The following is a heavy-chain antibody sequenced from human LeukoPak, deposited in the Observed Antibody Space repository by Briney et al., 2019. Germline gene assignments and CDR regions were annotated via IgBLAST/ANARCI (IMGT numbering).Heavy chain of an antibody. J-gene: IGHJ6*02. CDR3: AREQGWSDSYYGMDV. CDR1: GFTFSNYW. V-gene: IGHV3-7*01. CDR2: MKEDGSAR. Sequence: GGSLRLSCVASGFTFSNYWMSWVRQAPGKGLEWLANMKEDGSARYYVDSMKGRFTISRDNAKNSLYLQMNSLRAEDTAVYYRAREQGWSDSYYGMDVWGQGTTVTVSS.